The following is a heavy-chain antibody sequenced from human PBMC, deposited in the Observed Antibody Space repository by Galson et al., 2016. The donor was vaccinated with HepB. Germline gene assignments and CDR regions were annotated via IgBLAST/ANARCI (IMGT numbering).Heavy chain of an antibody. Sequence: SLRLSCAASDNRFSSHGMYWVRQAPGKGLEWLAGISYDGTNRYYADSVKGRFTISRDNSRNTLFLQMNTLRPEDSAVYYCAMGEIWVVAAAGHFWGQGTRVTVSS. CDR1: DNRFSSHG. D-gene: IGHD6-13*01. CDR2: ISYDGTNR. CDR3: AMGEIWVVAAAGHF. V-gene: IGHV3-30*03. J-gene: IGHJ4*02.